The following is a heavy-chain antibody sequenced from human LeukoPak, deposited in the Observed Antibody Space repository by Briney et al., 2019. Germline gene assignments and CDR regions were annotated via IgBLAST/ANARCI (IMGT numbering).Heavy chain of an antibody. Sequence: GGSLRLSCAASGFTFSDALMTWVRQAPGKGLEWVGRIQTKSEGGIADYAAPVRGRFTISRDDSKSTVNLQMNSLKTEDTGVYYCTTDWSRWGQGTLVTVSS. J-gene: IGHJ4*02. CDR1: GFTFSDAL. CDR2: IQTKSEGGIA. V-gene: IGHV3-15*01. D-gene: IGHD2-8*02. CDR3: TTDWSR.